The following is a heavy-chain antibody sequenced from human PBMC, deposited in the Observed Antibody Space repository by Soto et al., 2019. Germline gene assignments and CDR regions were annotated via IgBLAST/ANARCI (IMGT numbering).Heavy chain of an antibody. CDR3: ARDRPPVSSSWYSHYYYGMDV. V-gene: IGHV4-31*03. D-gene: IGHD6-13*01. CDR1: GGSISSGGYY. CDR2: IYYSGST. J-gene: IGHJ6*02. Sequence: QVQLQESGPGLVKPSQTLSLTCTVSGGSISSGGYYWSWIRQHPGKGLEWIGYIYYSGSTYYNPSPKSRVTISVDTSKNQFSLKLSSVTAADTAVYYCARDRPPVSSSWYSHYYYGMDVWGQGTTVTVSS.